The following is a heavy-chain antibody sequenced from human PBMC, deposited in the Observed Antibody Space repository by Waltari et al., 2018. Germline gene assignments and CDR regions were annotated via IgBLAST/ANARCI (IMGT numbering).Heavy chain of an antibody. Sequence: EVQLVESGGGLLQPGRSLRLSCAASGSTFDDYAMHWVRQVPGKGLEWVSGITFNSATTRYADSLKGRVTISRDNAKNSLYLQMDSLTTEDTALYYCVKDRGDIIINDFDHWGQGTLVTVSS. D-gene: IGHD2-21*02. V-gene: IGHV3-9*01. CDR3: VKDRGDIIINDFDH. CDR2: ITFNSATT. J-gene: IGHJ4*02. CDR1: GSTFDDYA.